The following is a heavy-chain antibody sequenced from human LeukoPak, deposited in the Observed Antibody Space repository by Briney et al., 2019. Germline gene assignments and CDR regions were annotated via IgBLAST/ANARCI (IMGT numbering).Heavy chain of an antibody. D-gene: IGHD5-12*01. J-gene: IGHJ6*02. CDR1: GFTFSSYG. CDR2: IWYDGSNK. CDR3: ARDLVATITYYGMDV. Sequence: GGSLRLSCAASGFTFSSYGMHWVRQAPGKGPEWVAVIWYDGSNKYYADSVKGRFTISRDNSKNTLYLQMNSLRAEDTAVYYCARDLVATITYYGMDVWGPGKTGTVSS. V-gene: IGHV3-33*01.